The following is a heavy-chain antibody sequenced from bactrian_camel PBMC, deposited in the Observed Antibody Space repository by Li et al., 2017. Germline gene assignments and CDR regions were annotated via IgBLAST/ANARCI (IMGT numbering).Heavy chain of an antibody. Sequence: HVQLVESGGGLVQPGGSLRLSCAASGFTFSTTSMFWVRQAPGKGLEWVSYIQIDGSSTSYADSVKGRLTISRDNAKTTVYLQMNSLKTEDTAMYYCAKDGGVVSGPPKYCGQGTQVTVS. D-gene: IGHD2*01. CDR3: AKDGGVVSGPPKY. J-gene: IGHJ4*01. V-gene: IGHV3S1*01. CDR2: IQIDGSST. CDR1: GFTFSTTS.